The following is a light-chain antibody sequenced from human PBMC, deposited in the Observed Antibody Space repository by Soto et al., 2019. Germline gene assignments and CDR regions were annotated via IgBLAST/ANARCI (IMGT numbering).Light chain of an antibody. CDR2: ATS. CDR3: QQYGSSLWT. V-gene: IGKV3-20*01. Sequence: EIVLTQSPGTLSLSPGERASLSCRASQSVSSPYLAWYQQKPGQAPRLLIYATSTRATGIPDRFSGSGSGTDFTLTISRLEPEDFAVYYCQQYGSSLWTFGQGTKLEIK. CDR1: QSVSSPY. J-gene: IGKJ1*01.